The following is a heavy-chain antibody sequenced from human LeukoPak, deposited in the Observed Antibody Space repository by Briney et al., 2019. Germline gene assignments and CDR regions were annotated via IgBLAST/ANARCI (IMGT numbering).Heavy chain of an antibody. D-gene: IGHD6-13*01. CDR3: ARSTWYMDY. Sequence: GGSLRLSCTASGFTFGDYALSWVRQAPGKGLKWVGFIRSQAYDGTAEYAASVKGRFTISRDDSKSIAYLQMTSLKTEDTAVYYCARSTWYMDYWGQGTLVTVSS. CDR2: IRSQAYDGTA. CDR1: GFTFGDYA. V-gene: IGHV3-49*04. J-gene: IGHJ4*02.